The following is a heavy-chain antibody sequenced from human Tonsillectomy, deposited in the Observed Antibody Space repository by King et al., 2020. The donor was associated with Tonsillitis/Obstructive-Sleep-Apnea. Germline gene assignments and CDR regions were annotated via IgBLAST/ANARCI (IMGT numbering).Heavy chain of an antibody. D-gene: IGHD2-15*01. J-gene: IGHJ5*02. CDR2: ISAYNGKT. Sequence: VQLVQSGAEVKKPGASVKVSCKASGYTFTSYGISWVRQAPGQVLDWMGWISAYNGKTKYAQKPQGRVTMTTDTSTSTAYMELRSLRSDDTAVYYCARQLVVAATAALDPWGQGTLVTVSS. V-gene: IGHV1-18*01. CDR3: ARQLVVAATAALDP. CDR1: GYTFTSYG.